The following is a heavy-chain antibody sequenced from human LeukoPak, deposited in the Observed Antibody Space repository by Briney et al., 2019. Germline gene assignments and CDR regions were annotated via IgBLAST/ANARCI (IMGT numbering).Heavy chain of an antibody. V-gene: IGHV3-21*01. CDR3: AIIHRGSYEDFDY. J-gene: IGHJ4*02. CDR2: ISSSSSYI. CDR1: GFTFSSYS. Sequence: GGSLRLSCAASGFTFSSYSMNWVRQAPGKGLEWVSSISSSSSYIYYADSVKGRFTISRDNAKNSLYLQMNSLRAEDTAVYYCAIIHRGSYEDFDYWGQGTLVTVSS. D-gene: IGHD5-12*01.